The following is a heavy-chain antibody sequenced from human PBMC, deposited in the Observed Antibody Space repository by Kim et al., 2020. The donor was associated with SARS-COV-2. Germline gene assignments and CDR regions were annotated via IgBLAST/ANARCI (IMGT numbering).Heavy chain of an antibody. CDR2: INPSGGST. CDR1: GYTFTSYY. J-gene: IGHJ6*02. V-gene: IGHV1-46*01. Sequence: ASVKVSCKASGYTFTSYYMHWVRQAPGQGLEWMGIINPSGGSTSYAQKFQGRVTMTRDTSTSTVYMELSSLRSEDTAVYYCAREVRGVIIGGMRGMDVWGQGTTVTVSS. D-gene: IGHD3-10*01. CDR3: AREVRGVIIGGMRGMDV.